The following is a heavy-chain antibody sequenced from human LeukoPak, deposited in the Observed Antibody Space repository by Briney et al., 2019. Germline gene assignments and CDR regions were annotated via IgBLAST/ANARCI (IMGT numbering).Heavy chain of an antibody. CDR3: ARDLTNIYTTGSTYDAFDI. CDR2: ISYDGSNK. D-gene: IGHD2/OR15-2a*01. V-gene: IGHV3-30*04. Sequence: GGSLRLSCAASGFSFRSYPMSWVRQAPGKGLEWVAVISYDGSNKYYADSGKGRFTISRDNSKNTLYLQMNSLRAEDTAVYYCARDLTNIYTTGSTYDAFDIWGQGTMVTVSS. J-gene: IGHJ3*02. CDR1: GFSFRSYP.